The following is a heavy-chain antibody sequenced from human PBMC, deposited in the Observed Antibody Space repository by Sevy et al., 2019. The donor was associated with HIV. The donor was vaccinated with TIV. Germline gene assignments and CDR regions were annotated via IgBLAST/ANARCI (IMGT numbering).Heavy chain of an antibody. V-gene: IGHV3-13*01. CDR3: TRSGGYSDYGMDV. CDR2: VGPAGDT. Sequence: GGSLRLSCAASGFTSITYDMHWVRHVTGKGLEWVSGVGPAGDTFYPGSVKGRFTISRENAKNSLYLQMNNLRAGDTAVYYCTRSGGYSDYGMDVWGQGATVTVSS. D-gene: IGHD5-12*01. CDR1: GFTSITYD. J-gene: IGHJ6*02.